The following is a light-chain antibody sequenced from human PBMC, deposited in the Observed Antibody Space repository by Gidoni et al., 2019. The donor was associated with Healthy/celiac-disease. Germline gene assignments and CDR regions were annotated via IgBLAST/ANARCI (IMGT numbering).Light chain of an antibody. CDR1: QSISSY. V-gene: IGKV1-39*01. CDR2: ASS. Sequence: IQLTPSPSPLSASVGDRLTITCRASQSISSYLNWDQQKPGKALNLLIYASSSFQSGVPARVRVSGTGTDFDLTMSSRRPEDFETYYCQRSYGIPTTFGQGTKVEIK. J-gene: IGKJ1*01. CDR3: QRSYGIPTT.